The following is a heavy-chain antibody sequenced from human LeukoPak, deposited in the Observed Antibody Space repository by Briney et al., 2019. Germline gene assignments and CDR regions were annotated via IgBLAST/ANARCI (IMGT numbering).Heavy chain of an antibody. J-gene: IGHJ4*02. CDR2: ISSNGGST. Sequence: PGGSLRLSCAASGFTFSSYGMHWVRQAPGKGLEYVSAISSNGGSTYYANSVKGRFTISRDNSKNTLYLQMGSLRAEDMAVYYCARGGYYDSSGQLSFWGQGTLVTVSS. CDR3: ARGGYYDSSGQLSF. CDR1: GFTFSSYG. D-gene: IGHD3-22*01. V-gene: IGHV3-64*01.